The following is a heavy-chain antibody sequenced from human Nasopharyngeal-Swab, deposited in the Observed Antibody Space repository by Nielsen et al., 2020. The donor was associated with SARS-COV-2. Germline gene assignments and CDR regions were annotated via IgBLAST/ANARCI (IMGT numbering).Heavy chain of an antibody. J-gene: IGHJ3*02. CDR1: GYTFTGYY. CDR3: ARSALDGSGSYNLRDAFDI. D-gene: IGHD3-10*01. Sequence: ASVKVSCKASGYTFTGYYMPWVRQAPGQGLEWMGWINPNSGGTNYAQKFQGWVTMTRDTSISTAYTELSRLRSDDTAVYYCARSALDGSGSYNLRDAFDIWGQGTMVTVSS. CDR2: INPNSGGT. V-gene: IGHV1-2*04.